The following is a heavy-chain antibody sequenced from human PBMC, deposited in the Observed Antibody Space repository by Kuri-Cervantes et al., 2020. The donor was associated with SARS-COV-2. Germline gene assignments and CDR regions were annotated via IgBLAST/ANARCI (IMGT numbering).Heavy chain of an antibody. J-gene: IGHJ3*02. CDR1: GGSISSSSYY. CDR2: IYYSGST. D-gene: IGHD3-3*01. V-gene: IGHV4-39*07. CDR3: ARDGHVWSGYQHAFDI. Sequence: SETLSLTCTVSGGSISSSSYYWGWIRQPPGKGLEWIGSIYYSGSTYYNPSLKSRVTISVDTSKNQFSLKLSSVTAADTAVYYCARDGHVWSGYQHAFDIGGQGTMVTVSS.